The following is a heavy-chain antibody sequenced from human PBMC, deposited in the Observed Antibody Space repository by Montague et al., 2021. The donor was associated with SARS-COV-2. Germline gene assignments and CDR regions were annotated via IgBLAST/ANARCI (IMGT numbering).Heavy chain of an antibody. D-gene: IGHD3-10*01. CDR1: GASISSSSYY. V-gene: IGHV4-30-4*08. CDR2: IYYSGST. Sequence: TLSLTCTVSGASISSSSYYWGWIRQPPGKGLEWIGYIYYSGSTYYNPSLKSRVTISVDTSKNQFSLKLSSVTAAGTAVYYCARSPMVRGVTYYGMDVWGQGTTVTVS. J-gene: IGHJ6*02. CDR3: ARSPMVRGVTYYGMDV.